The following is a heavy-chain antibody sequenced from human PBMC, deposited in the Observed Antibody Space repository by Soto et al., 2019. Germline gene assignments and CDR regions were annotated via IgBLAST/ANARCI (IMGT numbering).Heavy chain of an antibody. V-gene: IGHV4-30-2*01. D-gene: IGHD2-2*01. Sequence: SETLSLTCAVSGGSISSGGYSWSWIRQPPGKGLEWIGYIYHSGSTYYNPSLKSRVTISVDRSRNQFSLKLSSVTAADTAVYYCARGGIVVVPAAMGACDLWGQGT. CDR2: IYHSGST. CDR1: GGSISSGGYS. J-gene: IGHJ3*01. CDR3: ARGGIVVVPAAMGACDL.